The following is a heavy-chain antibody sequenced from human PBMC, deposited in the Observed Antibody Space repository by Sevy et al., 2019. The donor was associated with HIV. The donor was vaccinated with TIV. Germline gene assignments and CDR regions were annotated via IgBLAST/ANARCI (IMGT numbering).Heavy chain of an antibody. CDR2: IKQDGSEK. V-gene: IGHV3-7*04. CDR3: ARGHNGVSWWYQTSNWFDP. CDR1: GFTFSSYW. J-gene: IGHJ5*02. D-gene: IGHD2-8*01. Sequence: GGSLRLSCAASGFTFSSYWMSWVRQAPGKGLEWVANIKQDGSEKYYVDSVKGRFTISRDNAKNSLYLQMKSLRAEDTAVYYCARGHNGVSWWYQTSNWFDPWGQGTLVTVSS.